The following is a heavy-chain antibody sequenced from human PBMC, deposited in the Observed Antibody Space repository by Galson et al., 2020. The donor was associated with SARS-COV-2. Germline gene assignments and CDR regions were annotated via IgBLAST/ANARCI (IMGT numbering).Heavy chain of an antibody. Sequence: GESLKISCAASGFTFSNYVMHWVRQAPGKGPEWVAVISSDGSNTFYADSLKGRFTISRDNSKSTLYLQMNSLRAEDTAVYYCARGGEWELPYYFDYWGQGTLVTVSA. D-gene: IGHD1-26*01. CDR3: ARGGEWELPYYFDY. CDR1: GFTFSNYV. CDR2: ISSDGSNT. V-gene: IGHV3-30*04. J-gene: IGHJ4*02.